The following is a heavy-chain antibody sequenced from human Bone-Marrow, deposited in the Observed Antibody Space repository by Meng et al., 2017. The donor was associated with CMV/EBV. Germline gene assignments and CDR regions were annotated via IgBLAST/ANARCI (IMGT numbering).Heavy chain of an antibody. J-gene: IGHJ4*02. CDR3: ARSITIFGAEPD. CDR2: IYYSGST. Sequence: GSLRLSCTVSGYSISSSSYYWDWNRQPPGKGLEWIGSIYYSGSTYYNPSLKSRVTISVDTSKNQFSLKLSSMTVADTGMYYCARSITIFGAEPDWGQGTLVTVSS. D-gene: IGHD3-3*01. V-gene: IGHV4-39*07. CDR1: GYSISSSSYY.